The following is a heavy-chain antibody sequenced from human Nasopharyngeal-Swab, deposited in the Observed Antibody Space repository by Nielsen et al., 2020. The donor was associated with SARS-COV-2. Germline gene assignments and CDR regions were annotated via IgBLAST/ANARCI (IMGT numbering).Heavy chain of an antibody. Sequence: GESLKISCAASGFSFSTYWMRWVRQAPGRGLGWVANIKQDGSEKYYVDSVKGRFTVSRDNPKNLLYLQVNSLRAEDTAVYYCARQGVFVPAYFHQYYMDVWGKGTTVTVSS. V-gene: IGHV3-7*03. CDR2: IKQDGSEK. CDR1: GFSFSTYW. CDR3: ARQGVFVPAYFHQYYMDV. J-gene: IGHJ6*03. D-gene: IGHD3-16*02.